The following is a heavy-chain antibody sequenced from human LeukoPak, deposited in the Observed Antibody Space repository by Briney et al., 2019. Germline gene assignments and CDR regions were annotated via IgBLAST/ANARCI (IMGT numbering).Heavy chain of an antibody. Sequence: GGSLRLSCAASGFTFSSYSMNWVRQAPGKGLEWVSSISSSSSYIYYADSVKGRFTISRDNAKNSLYLQMNSLRAEDTAVYYCARDNPTLGDYGVHFWDYWGQGTLVTVSS. D-gene: IGHD3-3*02. J-gene: IGHJ4*02. V-gene: IGHV3-21*01. CDR3: ARDNPTLGDYGVHFWDY. CDR1: GFTFSSYS. CDR2: ISSSSSYI.